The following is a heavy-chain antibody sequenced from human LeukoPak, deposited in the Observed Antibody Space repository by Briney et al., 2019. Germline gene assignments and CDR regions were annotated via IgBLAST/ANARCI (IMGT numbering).Heavy chain of an antibody. CDR3: ARDGPGPRRIVGAHYFDY. D-gene: IGHD1-26*01. Sequence: GGSLRLSCVASGFTFSITGMHWVRQPPGKGLEWVAVIWYDGSYKYYADSVKGRFTISRDNSKNTVYLQMNSLRAEDTAVYYCARDGPGPRRIVGAHYFDYWGQGTLVTVSS. CDR2: IWYDGSYK. J-gene: IGHJ4*02. CDR1: GFTFSITG. V-gene: IGHV3-33*01.